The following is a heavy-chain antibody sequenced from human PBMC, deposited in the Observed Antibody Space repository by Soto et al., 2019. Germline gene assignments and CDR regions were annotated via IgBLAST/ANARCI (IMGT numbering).Heavy chain of an antibody. Sequence: GGSLRLSCAASGFTFSSYAMSWVRQAPGKGLEWVSAISGSGGSTYYADSVKGRFTISRDNSKNTLYLQMNSLRAEDTAVYYCAKANSYCSGGSCYFDYWGQGTLVTVSS. CDR1: GFTFSSYA. V-gene: IGHV3-23*01. CDR2: ISGSGGST. J-gene: IGHJ4*02. CDR3: AKANSYCSGGSCYFDY. D-gene: IGHD2-15*01.